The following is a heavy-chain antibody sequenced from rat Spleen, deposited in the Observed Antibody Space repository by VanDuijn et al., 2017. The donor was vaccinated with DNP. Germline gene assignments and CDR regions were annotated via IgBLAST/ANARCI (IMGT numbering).Heavy chain of an antibody. V-gene: IGHV2-43*01. D-gene: IGHD1-12*02. CDR2: IWTGGST. Sequence: QVQLKESGPGLVQPSQTLSLACTVSGFSLTSYHVHWVRQPSGKGLEWMGVIWTGGSTDYNSTLKSRLSISRDTSKSQVFLKMNSLQTEDTAIYFCSRSDGYWYFDFWGPGTMVTVSS. J-gene: IGHJ1*01. CDR3: SRSDGYWYFDF. CDR1: GFSLTSYH.